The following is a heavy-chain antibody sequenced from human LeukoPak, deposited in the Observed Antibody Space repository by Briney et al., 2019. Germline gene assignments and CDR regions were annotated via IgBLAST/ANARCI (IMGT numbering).Heavy chain of an antibody. CDR2: IKSKTDGGTT. J-gene: IGHJ4*02. CDR1: GFTFSNAW. V-gene: IGHV3-15*01. Sequence: GGSLRLSCAASGFTFSNAWMSWVRQAPGKGLEWVGRIKSKTDGGTTDYAAPVKGRFTISRDDSKNTLYLQMNSLKTEDTAVYYCARVAVVRGVIIALDYWGQGTLVTVSS. CDR3: ARVAVVRGVIIALDY. D-gene: IGHD3-10*01.